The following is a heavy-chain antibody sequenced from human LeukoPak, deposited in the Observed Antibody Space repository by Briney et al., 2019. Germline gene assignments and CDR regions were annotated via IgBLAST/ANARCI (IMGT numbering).Heavy chain of an antibody. CDR2: IYSGGST. Sequence: GGSLRLSCAASGFTVSSNYMSWVRQAPGKGLEWVSVIYSGGSTYYADSVKGRFTISRDNSKNTLYLQMNSLRAEDTAVYYCARDVFSGSLGMDVWGKGTTVTVSS. J-gene: IGHJ6*04. D-gene: IGHD3-16*01. CDR1: GFTVSSNY. CDR3: ARDVFSGSLGMDV. V-gene: IGHV3-53*01.